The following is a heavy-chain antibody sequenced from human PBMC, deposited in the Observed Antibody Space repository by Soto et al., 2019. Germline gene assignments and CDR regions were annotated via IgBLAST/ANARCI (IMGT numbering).Heavy chain of an antibody. V-gene: IGHV1-24*01. CDR3: ARDLPITIFGVVTITKNYYYYGMDV. CDR2: FDPEDGKT. D-gene: IGHD3-3*01. CDR1: GYTLTELS. Sequence: ASVKVSCKVSGYTLTELSMHCVRQAPGKGLEWMGGFDPEDGKTIYAQKFQGRVTMTTDTSTSTAYMELGSLRSDDTAVYYCARDLPITIFGVVTITKNYYYYGMDVWGQGTTVTVSS. J-gene: IGHJ6*02.